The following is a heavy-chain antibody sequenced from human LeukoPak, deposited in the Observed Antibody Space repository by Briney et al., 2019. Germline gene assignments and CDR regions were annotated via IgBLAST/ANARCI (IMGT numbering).Heavy chain of an antibody. CDR1: GGSISSYY. CDR2: IYTSGST. V-gene: IGHV4-4*07. CDR3: ARHAWSSVSCSFDY. J-gene: IGHJ4*02. D-gene: IGHD2-2*01. Sequence: SETLSLTCTVSGGSISSYYWSWIRQPAGKGLEWIGRIYTSGSTNYNPPLKSRVTMSVDTSKNQFSLKLNSVTAADTAVYYCARHAWSSVSCSFDYWGQGTLVTVSS.